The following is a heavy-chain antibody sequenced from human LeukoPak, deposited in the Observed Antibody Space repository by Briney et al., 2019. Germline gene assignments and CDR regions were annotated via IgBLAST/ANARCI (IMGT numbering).Heavy chain of an antibody. D-gene: IGHD3-22*01. CDR1: GFTFSSYW. CDR3: ARELGITMIVAVTTGDAFDI. V-gene: IGHV3-7*03. J-gene: IGHJ3*02. Sequence: PGGSLRLSCAASGFTFSSYWMSWVRQAPGKGLEWVANIKQDGSEKYYVDSVKGRFTISRDNAKNSLYLQMNSLRAEDTAVYYCARELGITMIVAVTTGDAFDIWGQGTMVTVSS. CDR2: IKQDGSEK.